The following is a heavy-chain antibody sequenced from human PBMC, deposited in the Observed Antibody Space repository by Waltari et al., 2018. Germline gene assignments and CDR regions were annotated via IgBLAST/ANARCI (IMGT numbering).Heavy chain of an antibody. D-gene: IGHD3-22*01. CDR1: GGSFSGYY. CDR3: ARVQGYYDSSGYYRRQRYFDY. CDR2: INHSGST. J-gene: IGHJ4*02. V-gene: IGHV4-34*01. Sequence: QVQLQQWGAGLLKPSETLSLTCAVYGGSFSGYYWSWIRQPPGTGLEWIGEINHSGSTNYNPSLKSRVTISVDTSKNQFSLKLSSVTAADTAVYYCARVQGYYDSSGYYRRQRYFDYWGQGTLVTVSS.